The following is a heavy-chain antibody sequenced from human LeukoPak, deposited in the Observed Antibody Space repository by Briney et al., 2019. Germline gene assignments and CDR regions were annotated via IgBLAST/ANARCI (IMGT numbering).Heavy chain of an antibody. D-gene: IGHD1-26*01. CDR2: ISAYNGNT. CDR1: GGTFTNYA. J-gene: IGHJ5*02. V-gene: IGHV1-18*01. CDR3: ARGWGELLGTWFDP. Sequence: AAVTVSFTGSGGTFTNYAISWVRQAAGQGLGGMGWISAYNGNTNYAQKLQGRVTMTTDTSTSTAYMELRSLRSDDTAVYYCARGWGELLGTWFDPWGQGTLVTVSS.